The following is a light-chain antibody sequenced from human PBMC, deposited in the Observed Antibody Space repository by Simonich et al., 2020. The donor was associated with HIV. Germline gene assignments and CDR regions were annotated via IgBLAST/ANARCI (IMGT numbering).Light chain of an antibody. CDR1: SSDVGGYKY. V-gene: IGLV2-11*01. J-gene: IGLJ2*01. CDR3: SSYTSSSNVV. Sequence: QSALTQPRSVSGSPGQSVTISCTGTSSDVGGYKYVSWYQQHPGKAPKLMIYDVSNRPSGVPDRFSGSKSGNTASLTISGLQAEDEADYYCSSYTSSSNVVFGGGTKLTVL. CDR2: DVS.